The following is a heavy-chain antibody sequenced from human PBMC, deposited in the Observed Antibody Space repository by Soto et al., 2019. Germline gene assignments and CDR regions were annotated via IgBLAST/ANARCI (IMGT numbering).Heavy chain of an antibody. V-gene: IGHV3-23*01. D-gene: IGHD6-13*01. J-gene: IGHJ4*02. CDR1: GFTFSSYA. CDR3: ATHQVGYSSSSKTLGY. Sequence: GGSLRLSCAASGFTFSSYAMSWVRQAPGKGLEWVSAISGSGGSTYYADSVKGRFTISRDNSKNTLYLQMNSLRAEDTAVYYCATHQVGYSSSSKTLGYWGQGTLVTVSS. CDR2: ISGSGGST.